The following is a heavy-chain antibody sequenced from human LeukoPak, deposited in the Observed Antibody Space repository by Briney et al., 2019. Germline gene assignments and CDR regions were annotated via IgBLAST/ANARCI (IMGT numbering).Heavy chain of an antibody. V-gene: IGHV4-34*01. J-gene: IGHJ4*02. D-gene: IGHD6-19*01. CDR3: AREDSSGWYDENFDY. Sequence: SETLSLTCAVYGGSFSGYYWSWIRQPPGKGLEWIGEINHSGSTNYNPSLKSRVTISVDTSKNQFSLKLSPVTAADTAVYYCAREDSSGWYDENFDYWGRGTLVTVSS. CDR2: INHSGST. CDR1: GGSFSGYY.